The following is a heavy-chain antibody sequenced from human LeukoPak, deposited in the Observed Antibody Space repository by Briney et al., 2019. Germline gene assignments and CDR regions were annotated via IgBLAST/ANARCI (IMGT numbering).Heavy chain of an antibody. Sequence: GGSLRLSCAASGFTFSSYWMRWVRQAPGKGLEWVANINQDGSEKYYVDSVKGRFTISRDNAKNSLYLQMNSLRAEDTAVYYCARDFAVAGTELDYWGQGTLVTVSS. CDR1: GFTFSSYW. CDR2: INQDGSEK. CDR3: ARDFAVAGTELDY. V-gene: IGHV3-7*01. J-gene: IGHJ4*02. D-gene: IGHD6-19*01.